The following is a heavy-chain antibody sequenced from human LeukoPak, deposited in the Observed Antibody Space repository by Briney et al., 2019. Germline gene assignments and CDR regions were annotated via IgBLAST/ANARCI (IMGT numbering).Heavy chain of an antibody. D-gene: IGHD2-15*01. CDR2: IYYSGST. V-gene: IGHV4-30-4*01. Sequence: SETLSLTCTVSGRSISSCDYYWSWIRQPPGKGLEWIGYIYYSGSTYYNPSLKSRVTISVDTSKNQFSLKLSSVTAADTAVYYCARIRYCSGGSCYRFRTHFDYWGQGTLVTVSS. CDR3: ARIRYCSGGSCYRFRTHFDY. CDR1: GRSISSCDYY. J-gene: IGHJ4*02.